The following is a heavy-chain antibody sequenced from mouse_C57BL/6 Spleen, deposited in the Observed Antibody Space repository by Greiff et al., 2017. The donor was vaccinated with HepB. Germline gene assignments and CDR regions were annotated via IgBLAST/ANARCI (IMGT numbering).Heavy chain of an antibody. CDR1: GYSITSGYY. Sequence: EVQRVESGPGLVKPSQSLSLTCSVTGYSITSGYYWNWIRQFPGNKLEWMGYISYDGSNNYNPSLKNRISITRDTSKNQFFLKLNSVTTEDTATYYCASEGTLYAMDYWGQGTSVTVSS. CDR2: ISYDGSN. CDR3: ASEGTLYAMDY. J-gene: IGHJ4*01. V-gene: IGHV3-6*01. D-gene: IGHD2-14*01.